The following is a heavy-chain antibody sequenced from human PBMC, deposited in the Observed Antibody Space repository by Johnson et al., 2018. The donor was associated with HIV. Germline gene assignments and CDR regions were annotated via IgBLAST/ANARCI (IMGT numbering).Heavy chain of an antibody. CDR2: IKQDGSEK. D-gene: IGHD2-21*02. Sequence: QLVESGGGVVRPGGSLRLSCAASGFTFSSYAMHWVRQAPGKGLEWVANIKQDGSEKYYVDSVKGRFTISRDNAKNSLYLQMNSLRAEDTAVYYCARDIRAVTALDPGFAFDIWGQGTMVTVSS. J-gene: IGHJ3*02. V-gene: IGHV3-7*03. CDR3: ARDIRAVTALDPGFAFDI. CDR1: GFTFSSYA.